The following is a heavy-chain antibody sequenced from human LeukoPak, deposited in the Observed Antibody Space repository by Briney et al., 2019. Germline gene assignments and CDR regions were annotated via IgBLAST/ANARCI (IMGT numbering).Heavy chain of an antibody. CDR3: ARGSYCSGGSCYSGYYFDY. V-gene: IGHV4-4*07. Sequence: SETLSLTCTVSGGSISSYYWSWIRQPAGKGLEWTGRIYTSGSTNYNPSLKSRVTMSVDTSKNQFSLKLSSVTAADTAVYYCARGSYCSGGSCYSGYYFDYWGQGTLVTVSS. D-gene: IGHD2-15*01. CDR1: GGSISSYY. J-gene: IGHJ4*02. CDR2: IYTSGST.